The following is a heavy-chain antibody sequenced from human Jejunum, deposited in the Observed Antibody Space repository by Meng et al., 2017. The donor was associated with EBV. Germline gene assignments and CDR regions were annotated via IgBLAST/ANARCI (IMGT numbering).Heavy chain of an antibody. CDR1: GYTFASND. J-gene: IGHJ4*02. D-gene: IGHD6-13*01. CDR2: MNPSSDDT. CDR3: ARAVGAAGSMVNFDY. V-gene: IGHV1-8*01. Sequence: QVQLVQTGAEVKKPGASVKGSCKASGYTFASNDINWVRQATGQGLEWIGWMNPSSDDTGFAQKFQGRVTVTRDNSINTAYMELSSLTSDDTAVYYCARAVGAAGSMVNFDYWGQGTLVTVSS.